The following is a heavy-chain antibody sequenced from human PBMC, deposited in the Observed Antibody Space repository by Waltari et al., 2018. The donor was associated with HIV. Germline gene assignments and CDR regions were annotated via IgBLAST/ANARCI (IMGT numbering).Heavy chain of an antibody. CDR2: INHSGST. D-gene: IGHD2-21*01. J-gene: IGHJ3*02. CDR3: ARGPIVVVGAFDI. CDR1: GGSFSGHY. V-gene: IGHV4-34*01. Sequence: QVQLQQWGAGLLKPSETLSLTCAVYGGSFSGHYWSWIRQPPGKGLEWIGEINHSGSTEDNPSLKSRVTISVDTSKNQFSLKLSSVTAADTAVYYCARGPIVVVGAFDIWGRGTMVTVSS.